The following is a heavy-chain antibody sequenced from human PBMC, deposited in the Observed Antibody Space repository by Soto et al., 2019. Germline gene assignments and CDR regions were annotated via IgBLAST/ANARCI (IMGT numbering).Heavy chain of an antibody. J-gene: IGHJ6*02. V-gene: IGHV3-15*07. CDR1: GFSLTNVW. D-gene: IGHD5-12*01. CDR2: IKRESDGGTT. CDR3: AKDGFPPGVATILVYYYGMDV. Sequence: GGSLRLSCAASGFSLTNVWMNWVRQAPGKGLEWVGRIKRESDGGTTDYAAPVKGRFTISRDNSKNTLYLQMNSLRAEDTAVYYCAKDGFPPGVATILVYYYGMDVWGQGTTVTVSS.